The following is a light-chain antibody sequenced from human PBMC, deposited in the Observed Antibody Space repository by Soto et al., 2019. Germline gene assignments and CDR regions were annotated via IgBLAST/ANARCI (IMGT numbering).Light chain of an antibody. CDR1: QSNSSN. CDR3: QQRSNWPPLT. Sequence: EIVLTQSPAALSLSPGERATLSCRASQSNSSNLAWYQQKRGQAPRLLIYGASNRATGIPARFSGSGSGTDFTLTISSLEPEDFAVYYCQQRSNWPPLTFGGGTNVEIK. V-gene: IGKV3-11*01. CDR2: GAS. J-gene: IGKJ4*01.